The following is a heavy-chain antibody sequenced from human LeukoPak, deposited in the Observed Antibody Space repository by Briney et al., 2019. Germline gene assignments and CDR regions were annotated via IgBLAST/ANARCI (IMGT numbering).Heavy chain of an antibody. D-gene: IGHD1-14*01. CDR3: ARAVTGNYYGMDV. Sequence: RASETLSLTCTVSGGSISSYFWSWIRQPPGKGLEWIGYIYYSGSTYYNPSLKSRVTISVDTSDNHFSLKLSSVTAADTVVYYCARAVTGNYYGMDVWGQGTTVTVSS. CDR2: IYYSGST. J-gene: IGHJ6*02. V-gene: IGHV4-59*12. CDR1: GGSISSYF.